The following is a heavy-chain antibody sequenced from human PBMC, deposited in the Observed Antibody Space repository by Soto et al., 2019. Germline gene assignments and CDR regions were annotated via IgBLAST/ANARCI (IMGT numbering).Heavy chain of an antibody. J-gene: IGHJ2*01. CDR3: ARTIAAAGGQRYFDL. CDR1: GFTFSDYY. V-gene: IGHV3-11*05. Sequence: QVQLVESGGGLVKPGGSLRLSCAASGFTFSDYYMSWIRQAPGKGPEWVSYISSSSSYTNYADSVKGRFTISRDNAKNSLYLQMNSLRAEDTAVYYCARTIAAAGGQRYFDLWGRGTLVTVSS. D-gene: IGHD6-13*01. CDR2: ISSSSSYT.